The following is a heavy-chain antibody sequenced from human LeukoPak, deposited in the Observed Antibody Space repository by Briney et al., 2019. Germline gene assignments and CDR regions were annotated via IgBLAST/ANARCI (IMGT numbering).Heavy chain of an antibody. CDR3: AKHIKWFGEPTDWFDP. J-gene: IGHJ5*02. V-gene: IGHV3-23*01. D-gene: IGHD3-10*01. Sequence: GGSLRLSCAASGFTFSSYAMSWVRQAPGKGLEWVSAISGSGGSTYYVDSVKGRFTISRDNSKNTLYLQMNSLRAEDTAVYYCAKHIKWFGEPTDWFDPWGQGTLVTVSS. CDR1: GFTFSSYA. CDR2: ISGSGGST.